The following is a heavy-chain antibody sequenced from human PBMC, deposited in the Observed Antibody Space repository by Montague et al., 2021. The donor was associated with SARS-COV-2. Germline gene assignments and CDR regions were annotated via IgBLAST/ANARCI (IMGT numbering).Heavy chain of an antibody. Sequence: SETLSLTCTVSGGSISSYCWSWIRQPPGKGLEWIGYIYYRGSTKYNPSLKSRATIPLNTPKSQFSLKLSSVTAPDTAVYYCARSGGDFDYVWGCHLGRSTNYGMNVWGQGTMVTVSS. V-gene: IGHV4-59*01. CDR1: GGSISSYC. J-gene: IGHJ6*02. CDR3: ARSGGDFDYVWGCHLGRSTNYGMNV. D-gene: IGHD3-16*01. CDR2: IYYRGST.